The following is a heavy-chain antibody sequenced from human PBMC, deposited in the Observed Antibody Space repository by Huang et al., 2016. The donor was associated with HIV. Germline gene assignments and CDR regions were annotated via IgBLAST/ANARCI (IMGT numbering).Heavy chain of an antibody. V-gene: IGHV4-39*01. CDR2: IHHSGTA. D-gene: IGHD2-2*01. CDR1: GGSVSSRNYY. J-gene: IGHJ5*02. CDR3: ARQGGDCTSISCYLSWFDP. Sequence: QLQLQESGPGLVKPSQNLSLTCTVFGGSVSSRNYYLAWIRQTPGQVLEWIGSIHHSGTAYYNRALKSRVSMIVDKSKNQFSLEVTSATAADSAIYYCARQGGDCTSISCYLSWFDPWGQGTLVTVSS.